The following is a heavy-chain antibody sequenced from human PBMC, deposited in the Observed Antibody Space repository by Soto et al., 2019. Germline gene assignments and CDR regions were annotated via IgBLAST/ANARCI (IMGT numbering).Heavy chain of an antibody. CDR2: ISSSGSTI. CDR1: GFTFSDYY. J-gene: IGHJ4*02. Sequence: GGSLRLSCAASGFTFSDYYMSWIRQAPGKGLEWVSYISSSGSTIYYADSVKGRFTISRDNAKNSLYLQMNSLRAEDTAVYYCARAPPYYDILTVGYWGQGTLVTVSS. D-gene: IGHD3-9*01. V-gene: IGHV3-11*01. CDR3: ARAPPYYDILTVGY.